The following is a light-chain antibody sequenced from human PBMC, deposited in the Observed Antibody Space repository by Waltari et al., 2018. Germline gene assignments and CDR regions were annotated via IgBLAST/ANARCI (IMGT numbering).Light chain of an antibody. J-gene: IGLJ3*02. CDR3: CSYAGSSTWV. V-gene: IGLV2-23*02. CDR1: SSDVGSYNL. Sequence: QSALTQPASVSGSPRQSITISCTGTSSDVGSYNLVSWYQQHPGKAPELMIYEVSKRPSGVSNRCSGSQSGNAASLTISGLQAEDEADYYCCSYAGSSTWVFGGGTKLTVL. CDR2: EVS.